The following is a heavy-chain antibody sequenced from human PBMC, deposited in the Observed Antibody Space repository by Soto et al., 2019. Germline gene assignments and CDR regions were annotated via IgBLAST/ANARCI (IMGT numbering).Heavy chain of an antibody. Sequence: EVQLVESGGGLVKPGXSLRLSCAASGFTFSSYSMNWVRQAPGKGLEWVSSISSSSSYIYYADSVKGRFTISRDNAKNSLYLQMNSLRAEDTSVYYCARGFDSSGYADYWGQGTLVTVSS. CDR3: ARGFDSSGYADY. J-gene: IGHJ4*02. D-gene: IGHD3-22*01. V-gene: IGHV3-21*01. CDR1: GFTFSSYS. CDR2: ISSSSSYI.